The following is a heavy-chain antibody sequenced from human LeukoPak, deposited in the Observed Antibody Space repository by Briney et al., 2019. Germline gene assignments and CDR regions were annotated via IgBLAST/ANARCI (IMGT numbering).Heavy chain of an antibody. Sequence: SVKVSCKASGGTFSSYAISWVRQAPGQGLEWMGGIIPIFGTANYAQKFQGRVTITTDESTSAAYMELSSLRSEDTAVYYCASTTLRYSSSSYYYYMDVWGKGTTVTVSS. V-gene: IGHV1-69*05. CDR3: ASTTLRYSSSSYYYYMDV. J-gene: IGHJ6*03. CDR1: GGTFSSYA. CDR2: IIPIFGTA. D-gene: IGHD6-6*01.